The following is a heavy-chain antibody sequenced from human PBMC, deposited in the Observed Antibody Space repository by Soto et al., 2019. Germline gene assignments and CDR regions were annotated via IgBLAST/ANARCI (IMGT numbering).Heavy chain of an antibody. J-gene: IGHJ5*02. CDR2: IYYSGST. Sequence: ETLSLTCTVSGGSISSYYWSWIRQPPGKGLECIGYIYYSGSTNYNPSLKSRVTISVDTSKNQFSLKLTSVTAADTAVYYCARGRYDSSGYLNWFDPWGQGTLVTVSS. D-gene: IGHD3-22*01. CDR1: GGSISSYY. CDR3: ARGRYDSSGYLNWFDP. V-gene: IGHV4-59*08.